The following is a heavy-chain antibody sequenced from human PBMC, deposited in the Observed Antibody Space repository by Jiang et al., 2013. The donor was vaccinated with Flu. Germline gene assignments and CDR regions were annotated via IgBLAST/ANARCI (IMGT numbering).Heavy chain of an antibody. J-gene: IGHJ6*01. Sequence: KPTQTLTLTCTFSGFSLSTNKVGVAWIRQPPGKALEWLALIYWDDDKRYSPSLKSRLTITKDTSKNQVVLTMTNMEAVDTATYYCSLTSGVQMDRDFYYYGMDVWGPGDHGHRLL. CDR1: GFSLSTNKVG. V-gene: IGHV2-5*02. CDR3: SLTSGVQMDRDFYYYGMDV. CDR2: IYWDDDK. D-gene: IGHD1-1*01.